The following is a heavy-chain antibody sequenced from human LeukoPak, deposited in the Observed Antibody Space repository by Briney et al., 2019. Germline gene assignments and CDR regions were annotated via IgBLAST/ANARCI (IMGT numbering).Heavy chain of an antibody. CDR2: IKQDGSEK. J-gene: IGHJ4*02. Sequence: GGSLRLSCSASGFIFSSYWMSWVREAPGKGLERVANIKQDGSEKYYVDSVKGRFTISRDNAKNSLYLQMNSLRAEDTAVYYCARGGRVPYYFDYWGQGTLVTVSS. V-gene: IGHV3-7*01. D-gene: IGHD2-2*01. CDR1: GFIFSSYW. CDR3: ARGGRVPYYFDY.